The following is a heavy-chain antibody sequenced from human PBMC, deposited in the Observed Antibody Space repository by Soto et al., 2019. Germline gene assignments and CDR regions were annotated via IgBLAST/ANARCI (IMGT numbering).Heavy chain of an antibody. CDR3: ARESTTAGTPHY. CDR2: IYYSGST. CDR1: GGSISSGGFY. V-gene: IGHV4-31*03. Sequence: SSETLSLTCTVSGGSISSGGFYWSWIRQHPGRGLEWIGYIYYSGSTYYNASLKSRVIISVDTSKKQFSLKLTSVTAADTAVYYCARESTTAGTPHYWGQGTLVNVS. J-gene: IGHJ4*02. D-gene: IGHD1-1*01.